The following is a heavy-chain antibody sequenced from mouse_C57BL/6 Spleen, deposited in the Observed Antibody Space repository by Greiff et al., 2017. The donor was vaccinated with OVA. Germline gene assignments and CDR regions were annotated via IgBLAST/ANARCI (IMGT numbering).Heavy chain of an antibody. CDR1: GYTFTSYW. CDR3: ARSGGYDSWFAY. Sequence: VKLMQPGTELVKPGASVKLSCKASGYTFTSYWMHWVKQRPGQGLEWIGNINPSNGGTNYNEKFKSKATLTVDKSSSTAYMQLSSLTSEDSAVYYCARSGGYDSWFAYWGQGTLVTVSA. J-gene: IGHJ3*01. D-gene: IGHD2-2*01. V-gene: IGHV1-53*01. CDR2: INPSNGGT.